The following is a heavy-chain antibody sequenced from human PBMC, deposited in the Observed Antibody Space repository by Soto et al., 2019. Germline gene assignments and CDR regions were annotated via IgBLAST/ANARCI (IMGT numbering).Heavy chain of an antibody. CDR3: ARTVIGGFDY. D-gene: IGHD3-16*02. CDR1: GGSISSYH. V-gene: IGHV4-59*08. Sequence: SETLSLTCTVSGGSISSYHWSWIRQTPGKGLEWIGYVHYSWGSNYNPSLKSRVAISLDTSKSQFSLKLTSVTATDTAVYYCARTVIGGFDYWGQGTLVTVSS. J-gene: IGHJ4*02. CDR2: VHYSWGS.